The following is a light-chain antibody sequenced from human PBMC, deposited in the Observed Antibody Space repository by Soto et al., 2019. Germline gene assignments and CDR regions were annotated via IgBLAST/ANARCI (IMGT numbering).Light chain of an antibody. CDR3: CFYAGSNTLV. J-gene: IGLJ2*01. CDR2: EVS. Sequence: QSVLTQPASVSGSPGQSITISCTGTSSDVGSYNLVSWYQQHPGKAPKLMIYEVSKPPSGVSNRFSGSKSGNQASLTISGVQAEEGADYYRCFYAGSNTLVFGGGTKLTVL. CDR1: SSDVGSYNL. V-gene: IGLV2-23*02.